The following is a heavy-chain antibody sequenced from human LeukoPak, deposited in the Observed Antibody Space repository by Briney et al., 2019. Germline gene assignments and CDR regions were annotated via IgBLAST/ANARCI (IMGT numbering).Heavy chain of an antibody. Sequence: GASVKVSCKASGGTFSSYAISWVRQAPGQGLEWMGGIIPIFGTANYAQKFQGRVTITADESTSTAYMELSSLRSEDTAVYYCARVYCSSTSCYSGGFDYWGQGTLVTVSS. D-gene: IGHD2-2*01. CDR2: IIPIFGTA. V-gene: IGHV1-69*13. CDR3: ARVYCSSTSCYSGGFDY. CDR1: GGTFSSYA. J-gene: IGHJ4*02.